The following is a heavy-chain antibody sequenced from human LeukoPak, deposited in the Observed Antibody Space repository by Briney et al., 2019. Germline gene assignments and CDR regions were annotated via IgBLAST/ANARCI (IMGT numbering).Heavy chain of an antibody. D-gene: IGHD3-10*01. CDR3: ARHHYYGSGSYVPKYYFDY. Sequence: SETLSLTCTVSGGSISSSSYYWGWIRQPPGKGLEWIGSIYYSGSTYYNPSLKSRVTISVDTSKNQFSLKLSSVTAADTAVYYCARHHYYGSGSYVPKYYFDYWGQGTLVTVSS. J-gene: IGHJ4*02. V-gene: IGHV4-39*01. CDR1: GGSISSSSYY. CDR2: IYYSGST.